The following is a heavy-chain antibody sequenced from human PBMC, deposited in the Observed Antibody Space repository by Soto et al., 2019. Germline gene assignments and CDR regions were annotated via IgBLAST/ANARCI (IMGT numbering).Heavy chain of an antibody. CDR2: INPNSGGT. V-gene: IGHV1-2*04. CDR1: GYTFTCYY. J-gene: IGHJ4*02. D-gene: IGHD6-13*01. CDR3: ARGSRIEATPSAAVHY. Sequence: GASVKVSCKASGYTFTCYYMHWVRHAPGEGLEWMGWINPNSGGTNYAQKFQGWVTMTRDTSISTAYRELSSLRSDDTAVYYCARGSRIEATPSAAVHYWGQGTLVTVSS.